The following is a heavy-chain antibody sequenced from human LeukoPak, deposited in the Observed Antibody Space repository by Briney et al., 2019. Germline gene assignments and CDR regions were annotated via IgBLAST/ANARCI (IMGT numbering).Heavy chain of an antibody. V-gene: IGHV5-51*01. CDR1: GYSFTSYW. J-gene: IGHJ4*02. CDR2: IYPGDSDT. CDR3: ARLGTAVVARYFDY. D-gene: IGHD5-18*01. Sequence: GASLKISCKGSGYSFTSYWIAWVRQMPGKGLEWMGSIYPGDSDTRYSPSFQGQVTISADKSINTAYLQWSGLKASDTAIYYCARLGTAVVARYFDYWGQGTLVTVSS.